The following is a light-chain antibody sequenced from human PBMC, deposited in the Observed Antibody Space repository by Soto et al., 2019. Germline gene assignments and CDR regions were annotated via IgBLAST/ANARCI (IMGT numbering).Light chain of an antibody. CDR1: QSISSSY. CDR2: RTF. CDR3: QQFSSSPLT. Sequence: MVLTQSPGTLSLSPGERATLSCRASQSISSSYLAWYQQKPGQPPRLLLYRTFSRATGIPDRFSGSGSGTDFTLTISRLEPEDFALYFCQQFSSSPLTFGGGTKVEI. J-gene: IGKJ4*01. V-gene: IGKV3-20*01.